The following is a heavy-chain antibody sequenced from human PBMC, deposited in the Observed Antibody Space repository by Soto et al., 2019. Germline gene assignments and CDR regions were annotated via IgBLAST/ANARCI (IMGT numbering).Heavy chain of an antibody. D-gene: IGHD3-3*01. CDR3: ARYARSGYLILDV. V-gene: IGHV1-69*13. CDR2: IIPIFGTA. Sequence: SVKVSCKASGGTFSSYAISWVRQAPGQGLEWMGGIIPIFGTANYAQKFQGRVTITADESTSTAYMELSSLRSEDTAVHYCARYARSGYLILDVWGQGTTVTVSS. CDR1: GGTFSSYA. J-gene: IGHJ6*02.